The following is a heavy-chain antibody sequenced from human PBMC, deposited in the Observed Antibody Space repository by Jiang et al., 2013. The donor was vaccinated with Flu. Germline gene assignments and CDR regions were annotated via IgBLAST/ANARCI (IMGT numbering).Heavy chain of an antibody. CDR1: GGSISSYY. CDR2: IYYSGST. J-gene: IGHJ3*02. CDR3: ARDPYGDYVPDAFDI. V-gene: IGHV4-59*01. D-gene: IGHD4-17*01. Sequence: PGLVKPSETLSLTCTVSGGSISSYYWSWIRQPPGKGLEWIGYIYYSGSTNYNPSLKSRVTISVDTSKNQFSLKLSSVTAADTAVYYCARDPYGDYVPDAFDIWGQGTMVTVSS.